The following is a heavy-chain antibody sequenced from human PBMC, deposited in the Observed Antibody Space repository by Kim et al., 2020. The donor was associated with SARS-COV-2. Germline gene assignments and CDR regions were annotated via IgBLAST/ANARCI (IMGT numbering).Heavy chain of an antibody. CDR1: GGSISSGSYY. D-gene: IGHD6-19*01. V-gene: IGHV4-61*02. J-gene: IGHJ6*02. CDR3: ARDRPRYSSGWDYYYYGMDV. Sequence: SETLSLTCTVSGGSISSGSYYWSWIRQPAGKGLEWIGRIYTSGSTNYNPSLKSRVTISVDTSKNQFSLKLSSVTAADTAVYYCARDRPRYSSGWDYYYYGMDVWGQGTTVTVSS. CDR2: IYTSGST.